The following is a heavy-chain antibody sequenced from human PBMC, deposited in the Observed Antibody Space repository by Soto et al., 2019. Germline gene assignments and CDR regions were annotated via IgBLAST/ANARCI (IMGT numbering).Heavy chain of an antibody. J-gene: IGHJ4*02. CDR1: GCNVLDNR. V-gene: IGHV3-23*01. Sequence: GGSNRPSCGVSGCNVLDNRVILIRPSPGKGLVWVSAISPNGQGIWYADSVKGRFTISRDISRNTVFLQMDSLRAEDTAVYYCAKDRQYPRDYFHYWGQGTLVNLSS. D-gene: IGHD4-4*01. CDR3: AKDRQYPRDYFHY. CDR2: ISPNGQGI.